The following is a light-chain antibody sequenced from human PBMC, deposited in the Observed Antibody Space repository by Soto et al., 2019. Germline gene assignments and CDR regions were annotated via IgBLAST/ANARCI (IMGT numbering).Light chain of an antibody. CDR2: LGS. CDR3: MESLQLPQNT. CDR1: QSLLHSNGYNY. Sequence: DIVMTQSPLSLPVTPGEPASISCRSSQSLLHSNGYNYLDWYLQKPGQSPQLLIYLGSNRASGVPDRFSGSGSGTDFTLKISRVEAEDVGIYYCMESLQLPQNTFGQGTRLEIK. J-gene: IGKJ5*01. V-gene: IGKV2-28*01.